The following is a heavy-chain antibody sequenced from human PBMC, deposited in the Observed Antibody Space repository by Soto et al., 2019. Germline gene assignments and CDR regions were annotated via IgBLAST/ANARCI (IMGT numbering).Heavy chain of an antibody. J-gene: IGHJ4*02. V-gene: IGHV3-33*01. D-gene: IGHD4-17*01. Sequence: GGSLRLSCAASGFTFSSYGMHWVRQAPGKGLEWVAVIWYDGSNKYYADSVKGRFTISRDNSKNTLYLQMNSLRAEDTAVYYCARSLYGDYVEYYFDYWGQGTLVTVSS. CDR3: ARSLYGDYVEYYFDY. CDR1: GFTFSSYG. CDR2: IWYDGSNK.